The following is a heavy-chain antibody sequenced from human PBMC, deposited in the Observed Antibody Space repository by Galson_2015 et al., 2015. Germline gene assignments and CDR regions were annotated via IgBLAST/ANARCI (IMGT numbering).Heavy chain of an antibody. V-gene: IGHV5-10-1*01. CDR3: ATGVSLTDY. Sequence: QSGAKVKKPGESLWISCTGSGYSFASYWISWVRQMPGKGLERMGRIDPSDSYTNYSPSFQGHVTIPADKSIITAYLQWSSLKASDTAMYYCATGVSLTDYWGQGTLVTVSS. J-gene: IGHJ4*02. CDR2: IDPSDSYT. CDR1: GYSFASYW. D-gene: IGHD7-27*01.